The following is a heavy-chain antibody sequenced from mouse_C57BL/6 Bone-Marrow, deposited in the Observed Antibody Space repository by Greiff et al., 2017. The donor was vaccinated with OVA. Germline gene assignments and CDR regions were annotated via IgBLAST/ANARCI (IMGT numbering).Heavy chain of an antibody. Sequence: VQLQQSGAELAKPGASVKLSCKASGYTFTSYWMHWVKQSPGQGLEWIGYINPSSGYTKYNQKFKDKATLTADKSSSTAYMQLSSLTYEDSAVYYGARVPIYYEYDREGYYFDYWGQGTTLTVSS. J-gene: IGHJ2*01. CDR1: GYTFTSYW. CDR3: ARVPIYYEYDREGYYFDY. D-gene: IGHD2-4*01. CDR2: INPSSGYT. V-gene: IGHV1-7*01.